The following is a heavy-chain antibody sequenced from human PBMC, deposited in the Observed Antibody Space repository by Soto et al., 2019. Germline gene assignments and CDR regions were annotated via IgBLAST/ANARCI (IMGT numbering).Heavy chain of an antibody. D-gene: IGHD3-16*02. V-gene: IGHV3-30*03. CDR2: ISYDGSNK. CDR3: AREKITFGGVIVFDDSFDL. Sequence: PGGSLRLSCAASGFNLSSYGIHWVRQAPGKGLEWVAVISYDGSNKYYADSVKGRFTISRDNSKNTLYLQMNSLRAEDTAVYYCAREKITFGGVIVFDDSFDLWGKGTMVTVSS. J-gene: IGHJ3*01. CDR1: GFNLSSYG.